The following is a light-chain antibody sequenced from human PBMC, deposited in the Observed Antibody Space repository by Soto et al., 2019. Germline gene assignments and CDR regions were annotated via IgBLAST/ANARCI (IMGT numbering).Light chain of an antibody. CDR2: LNSDGSH. CDR1: SGHSSYA. Sequence: VLTQSPSASASLGASVKLTCTLSSGHSSYAIAWHQQQPEKGPRYLMKLNSDGSHSKGDGIPDRFSGSSSGAERYLTISSLPSEDEADYYCQTWGTGPFVFGTGTKLTVL. J-gene: IGLJ1*01. CDR3: QTWGTGPFV. V-gene: IGLV4-69*01.